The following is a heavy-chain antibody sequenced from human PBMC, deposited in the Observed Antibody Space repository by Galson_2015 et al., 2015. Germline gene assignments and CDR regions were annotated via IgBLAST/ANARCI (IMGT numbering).Heavy chain of an antibody. CDR2: IYASGST. CDR3: ARGVYSSSFPDDAFDI. CDR1: GDSISSGSYY. D-gene: IGHD6-13*01. Sequence: SLSLTCPVSGDSISSGSYYWSWLRQPAGRGLEWIGRIYASGSTNYNPSLKSRVTISVDTSKNQFSLRQSYVTAADTAIYYCARGVYSSSFPDDAFDIWGQGTMVMVSS. V-gene: IGHV4-61*02. J-gene: IGHJ3*02.